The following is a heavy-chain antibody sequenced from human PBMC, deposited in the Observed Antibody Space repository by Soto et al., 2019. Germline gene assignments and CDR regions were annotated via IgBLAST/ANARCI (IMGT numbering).Heavy chain of an antibody. CDR3: ARGGSYYAH. V-gene: IGHV1-2*02. CDR1: GSTHTIYF. J-gene: IGHJ4*02. D-gene: IGHD1-26*01. CDR2: INSVSGGT. Sequence: VASVKVSCKASGSTHTIYFIHWLRQAPGQGLVWMGWINSVSGGTNYAPKFQGRVTMTRDTSTTTAFMDLTGLRSDDTAVYFCARGGSYYAHWGQGTLVTVSS.